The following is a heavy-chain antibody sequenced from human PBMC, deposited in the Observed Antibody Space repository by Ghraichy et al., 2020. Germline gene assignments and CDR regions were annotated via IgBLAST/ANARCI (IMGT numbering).Heavy chain of an antibody. J-gene: IGHJ5*02. CDR1: GFTFSSYA. D-gene: IGHD6-19*01. Sequence: GGSLRLSCAASGFTFSSYAMSWVRQAPGKGLEWVSAISGSGGSTYYADSVKGRFTISRDNSKNTLYLQMNSLRAEDTAVYYCAKDVEGYSSGWYPNWFDPWGQGTLVTVSS. V-gene: IGHV3-23*01. CDR3: AKDVEGYSSGWYPNWFDP. CDR2: ISGSGGST.